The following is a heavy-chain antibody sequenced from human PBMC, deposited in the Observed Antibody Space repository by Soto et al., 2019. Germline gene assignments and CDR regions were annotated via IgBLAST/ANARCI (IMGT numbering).Heavy chain of an antibody. CDR3: ARDRGNSEGFDY. V-gene: IGHV4-59*01. CDR1: GDSSSTYY. Sequence: QVQLQESGPGLVRSSETLSLTCTVSGDSSSTYYWSWIRQAPGKGLAWIGCIHFSGTTHYNPSLKSRVTISFDTSNNQISLKLRSVTAADSAVYYCARDRGNSEGFDYWGRGALFTVSS. CDR2: IHFSGTT. J-gene: IGHJ4*01. D-gene: IGHD1-1*01.